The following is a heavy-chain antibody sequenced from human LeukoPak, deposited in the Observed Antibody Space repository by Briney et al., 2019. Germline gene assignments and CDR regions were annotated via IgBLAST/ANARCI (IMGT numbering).Heavy chain of an antibody. V-gene: IGHV3-21*01. D-gene: IGHD2-15*01. CDR3: ARDSSSIENNWFDP. CDR2: ISSSSSYI. Sequence: PGGSLRLSCAASGFSFSSYSINWVRQAPGKGLEWVSSISSSSSYIYYADSVKGRFTISRDNAKNSLYLQMNSLRAEDTAVYYCARDSSSIENNWFDPWGQGTLVTVSS. J-gene: IGHJ5*02. CDR1: GFSFSSYS.